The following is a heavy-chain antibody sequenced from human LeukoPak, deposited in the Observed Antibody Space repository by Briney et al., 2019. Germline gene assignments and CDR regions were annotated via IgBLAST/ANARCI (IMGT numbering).Heavy chain of an antibody. CDR3: ARGRVYGSGSLTPVGRMDV. Sequence: PSETLSLTCTVSGASISSSVFYWGWIRQAPGKGLEWIGSFHYSGSTSYNPSLKSRVNISVDTSKNQFSLKLSSVTAADTAVYYCARGRVYGSGSLTPVGRMDVWGQGTTVTVSS. CDR2: FHYSGST. J-gene: IGHJ6*02. CDR1: GASISSSVFY. D-gene: IGHD3-10*01. V-gene: IGHV4-39*07.